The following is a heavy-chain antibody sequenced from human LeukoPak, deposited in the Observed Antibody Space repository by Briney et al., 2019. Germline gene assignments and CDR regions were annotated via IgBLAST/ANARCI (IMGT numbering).Heavy chain of an antibody. CDR1: GDSITNYS. D-gene: IGHD6-19*01. CDR3: SRAVAGSVGWFDP. V-gene: IGHV4-59*01. CDR2: IFDSGTT. Sequence: PSETLSLTCSVSGDSITNYSWSWIRQPPGKGLEWIGYIFDSGTTNYNPTLKSRVTISVDTSKNQFSLKLSSVTAADTAVYLCSRAVAGSVGWFDPWGQGTLVTVSS. J-gene: IGHJ5*02.